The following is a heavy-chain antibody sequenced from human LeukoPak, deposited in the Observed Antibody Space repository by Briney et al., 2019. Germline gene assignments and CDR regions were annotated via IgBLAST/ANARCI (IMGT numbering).Heavy chain of an antibody. CDR2: IKQDGTEK. V-gene: IGHV3-7*03. CDR1: GFTFSSYG. CDR3: ARALDV. Sequence: PGGSLRLSCAASGFTFSSYGMHWVRQAPGKGLEWVANIKQDGTEKYYVDSVRGRFTISRDNAKNSLYLQMNSLRAEDTALYYCARALDVWGQGTTVTVSS. J-gene: IGHJ6*02.